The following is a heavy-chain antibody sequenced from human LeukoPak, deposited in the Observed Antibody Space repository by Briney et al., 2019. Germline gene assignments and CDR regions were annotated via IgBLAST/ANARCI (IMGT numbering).Heavy chain of an antibody. CDR3: ARSHDHLWGNYPDY. CDR2: IYYSGST. CDR1: GGSISSGGYY. J-gene: IGHJ4*02. V-gene: IGHV4-31*01. D-gene: IGHD3-16*02. Sequence: SETLSLTCTVSGGSISSGGYYWSWIRQHPGKGLEWIGYIYYSGSTYYNPSLKSQVTISVDTSKNQFSLKLSSVTAADTAMYYCARSHDHLWGNYPDYWGQGTLVTVSS.